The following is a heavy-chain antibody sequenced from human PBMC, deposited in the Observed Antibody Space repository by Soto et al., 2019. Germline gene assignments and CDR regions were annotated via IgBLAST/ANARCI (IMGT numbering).Heavy chain of an antibody. Sequence: ASVKVSCKASGYTFTNSGISWVRQAPGQRLEWMAWISTDNGNTKYSQNFQGRVTITRDTSANTVYMELNSLRSEDTALYYCVRDDGRTYLFDSWGQGTLVTVSS. CDR3: VRDDGRTYLFDS. CDR2: ISTDNGNT. V-gene: IGHV1-18*01. CDR1: GYTFTNSG. D-gene: IGHD1-26*01. J-gene: IGHJ4*02.